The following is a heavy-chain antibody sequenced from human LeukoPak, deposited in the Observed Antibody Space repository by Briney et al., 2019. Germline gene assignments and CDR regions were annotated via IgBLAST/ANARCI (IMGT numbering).Heavy chain of an antibody. J-gene: IGHJ5*02. CDR1: GASFSDRY. V-gene: IGHV4-34*01. D-gene: IGHD1-1*01. CDR2: IDQSRST. CDR3: AASSQLGSYNWFDP. Sequence: SETLSLTCAVYGASFSDRYWTWIRQPPGKGLEWIGEIDQSRSTKCNPSLKGRVTISLDTSRNQFSLDLTSVTAADTAIYYCAASSQLGSYNWFDPWGQGTPVTVSS.